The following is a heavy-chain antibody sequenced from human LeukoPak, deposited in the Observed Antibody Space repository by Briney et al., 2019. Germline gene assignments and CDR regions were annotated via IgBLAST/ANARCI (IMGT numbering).Heavy chain of an antibody. CDR3: AKGNYYGPFDY. Sequence: GGSLRLSCAASRFTFSSYAMHWVRQAPGKGLEWVAVISYDGSNIYYADSVKGRFTISRDNSKNTLYLQMNSLRAEDTAVYYCAKGNYYGPFDYWGQGTLVTVSS. CDR2: ISYDGSNI. D-gene: IGHD3-10*01. CDR1: RFTFSSYA. J-gene: IGHJ4*02. V-gene: IGHV3-30*04.